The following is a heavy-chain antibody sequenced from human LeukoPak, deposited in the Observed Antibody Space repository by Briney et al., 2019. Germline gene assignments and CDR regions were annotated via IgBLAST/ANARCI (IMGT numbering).Heavy chain of an antibody. CDR2: IYGSGTT. D-gene: IGHD6-13*01. CDR1: GGSMSTIY. CDR3: AKDGSSWPFFES. V-gene: IGHV4-4*07. J-gene: IGHJ4*02. Sequence: SETLSLTCTVSGGSMSTIYWSWIRQPAGKGLEWIGRIYGSGTTNYNPALKSRVTMSVDTSKKQFSLKLTSVTAADTAVYYCAKDGSSWPFFESWGQGTLVTVSS.